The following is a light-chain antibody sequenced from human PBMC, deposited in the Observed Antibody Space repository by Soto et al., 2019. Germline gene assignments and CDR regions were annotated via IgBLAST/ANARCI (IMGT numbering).Light chain of an antibody. Sequence: EIQLTQSPSTLSLSPGERATLSCRASQSVSSYLAWYQQKPGQAPRLLIYDASKRATGIPARFSGSGSGTDFTLTISTLEPEDFAVYYCQLYGISPPFGQGTRLEIK. CDR2: DAS. CDR3: QLYGISPP. CDR1: QSVSSY. J-gene: IGKJ5*01. V-gene: IGKV3-11*01.